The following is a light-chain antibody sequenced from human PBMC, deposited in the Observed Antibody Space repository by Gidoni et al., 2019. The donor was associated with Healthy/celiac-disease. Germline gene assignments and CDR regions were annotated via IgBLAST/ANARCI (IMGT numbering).Light chain of an antibody. CDR3: QQSYSTPLT. CDR2: AAS. V-gene: IGKV1-39*01. CDR1: QSISSY. Sequence: DIQMTQSPSYLSASVGERVNITCRASQSISSYLKLYQQKPGKAPKLLIYAASSLQSGVPSRCSGSGSGTDFTLTISSLQPEDFATYYCQQSYSTPLTFGGGTKVEIK. J-gene: IGKJ4*01.